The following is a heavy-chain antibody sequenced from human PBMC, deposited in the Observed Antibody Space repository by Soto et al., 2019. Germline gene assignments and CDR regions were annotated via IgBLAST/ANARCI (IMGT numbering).Heavy chain of an antibody. CDR3: ARGPTGWYGFDY. CDR2: IKADGTTT. D-gene: IGHD6-19*01. V-gene: IGHV3-74*01. Sequence: EVQLVESGGGLVQPGGSLRLSCAASGLTFSSSWMHWVRQAPGKGLEWVSRIKADGTTTNYADSVKGRFTISRDNAKNTLYLQLNSLRAEYTAVYYCARGPTGWYGFDYWGQGTLVTVSS. J-gene: IGHJ4*02. CDR1: GLTFSSSW.